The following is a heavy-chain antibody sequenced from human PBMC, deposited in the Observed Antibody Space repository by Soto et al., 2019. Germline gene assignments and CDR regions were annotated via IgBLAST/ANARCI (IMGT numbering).Heavy chain of an antibody. Sequence: SETLSLTCTVSGGSISSYYWTWIRQPPGKGMEWIGYIYYSGSTNYNPSLKSRVTISVDTSKNQFSLKLSSVTAADTAVYYCARAGRATKDYYYYLMDVWGQGTTVTVSS. D-gene: IGHD5-12*01. CDR3: ARAGRATKDYYYYLMDV. V-gene: IGHV4-59*12. J-gene: IGHJ6*02. CDR1: GGSISSYY. CDR2: IYYSGST.